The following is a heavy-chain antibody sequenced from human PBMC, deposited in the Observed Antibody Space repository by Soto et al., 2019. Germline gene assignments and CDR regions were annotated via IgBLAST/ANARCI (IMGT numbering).Heavy chain of an antibody. CDR3: ARDLEDCSGGSCYSANY. Sequence: SVKVSCKASGGTFGSYAISWVRQAPGQGLEWMGGIIPIFGTANYAQKFQGRVTMTTDKSTSTAYMELRSLRSDDTAVYYCARDLEDCSGGSCYSANYWGQGTLVTVSS. D-gene: IGHD2-15*01. V-gene: IGHV1-69*05. CDR2: IIPIFGTA. J-gene: IGHJ4*02. CDR1: GGTFGSYA.